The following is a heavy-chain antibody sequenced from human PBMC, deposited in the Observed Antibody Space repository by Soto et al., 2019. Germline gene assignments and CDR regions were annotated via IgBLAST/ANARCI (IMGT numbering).Heavy chain of an antibody. D-gene: IGHD3-16*01. Sequence: EVQLLESGGGFVPPGGSLRLSCAASGFIFSDYAMTWVRQAPGKGLEWVSAISGSGGKTYYADSVKGRLTISRDSSQNMMSLQMSGLRAEDTAIYYCVKGINYYYYYMDVWGNGTTVTVSS. V-gene: IGHV3-23*01. CDR2: ISGSGGKT. CDR1: GFIFSDYA. CDR3: VKGINYYYYYMDV. J-gene: IGHJ6*03.